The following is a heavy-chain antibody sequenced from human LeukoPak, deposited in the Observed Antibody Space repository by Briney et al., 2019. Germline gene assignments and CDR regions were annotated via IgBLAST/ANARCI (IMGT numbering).Heavy chain of an antibody. CDR2: ISYDGSNK. D-gene: IGHD1-26*01. V-gene: IGHV3-30*04. J-gene: IGHJ4*02. Sequence: PGGSLRLSCAASGFTFSSYAMHWVRQAPGKGLEWVAVISYDGSNKYYADSVKGRFTISRDNSKNTLYLQMNSLRAEDTAVYYCARDSGSYEGAMGYWGQGTLVTVSS. CDR3: ARDSGSYEGAMGY. CDR1: GFTFSSYA.